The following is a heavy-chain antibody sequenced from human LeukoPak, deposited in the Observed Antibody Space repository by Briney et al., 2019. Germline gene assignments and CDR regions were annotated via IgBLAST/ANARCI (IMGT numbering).Heavy chain of an antibody. CDR3: TRGGVAGR. J-gene: IGHJ4*02. CDR2: IRSKGYGETT. CDR1: GFTFGDYA. V-gene: IGHV3-49*03. Sequence: GGSLRLSCTGSGFTFGDYAMNWFRQAPGKGLEWVGGIRSKGYGETTEYAASAKGRFTISRDDSKSIAYLQMNSLETEDTAVYYCTRGGVAGRWGQGTLVTVSS. D-gene: IGHD1-14*01.